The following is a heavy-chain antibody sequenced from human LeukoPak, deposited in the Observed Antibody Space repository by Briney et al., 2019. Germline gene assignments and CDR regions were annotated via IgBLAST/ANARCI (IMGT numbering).Heavy chain of an antibody. CDR1: GFSVRNYY. J-gene: IGHJ5*02. V-gene: IGHV3-66*03. D-gene: IGHD1-26*01. CDR3: ARDRAATQGWVEFDP. CDR2: IRGSGET. Sequence: GGSLRLSCAVSGFSVRNYYMNWLRQAPVKGLEWVSLIRGSGETVYADSVKGRFTLSRDDSKNTVYLQMNSLRLDDTAVYFCARDRAATQGWVEFDPWGQGTLVTVSS.